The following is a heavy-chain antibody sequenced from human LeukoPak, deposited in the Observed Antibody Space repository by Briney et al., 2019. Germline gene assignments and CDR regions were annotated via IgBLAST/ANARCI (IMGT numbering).Heavy chain of an antibody. CDR2: IYSGGST. D-gene: IGHD5-18*01. J-gene: IGHJ4*02. CDR3: ARVTAMADPEAFDY. CDR1: GFTVSSNY. Sequence: GGSLRLSCAASGFTVSSNYMSWVRQAPGKRLEWVSVIYSGGSTYYADSVKGRFTISRDNSKNTLYLQMNSLRAEDTAVYYCARVTAMADPEAFDYWGQGTLVTVSS. V-gene: IGHV3-53*01.